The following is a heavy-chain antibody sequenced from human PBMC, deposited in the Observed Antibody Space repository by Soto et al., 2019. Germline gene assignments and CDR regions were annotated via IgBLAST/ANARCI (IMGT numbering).Heavy chain of an antibody. CDR1: GFSLSTARMG. CDR2: IFSNDEK. Sequence: SGPTLVNPTETLTLTCTFSGFSLSTARMGLSWIRQPPGKALEWLAHIFSNDEKSYSTSLKSRLTISKDTSKSQVVLTMTNMDPVDTATYYCARMAYSKALAFRYYYYSYGMDVWGQGT. D-gene: IGHD4-4*01. J-gene: IGHJ6*02. V-gene: IGHV2-26*01. CDR3: ARMAYSKALAFRYYYYSYGMDV.